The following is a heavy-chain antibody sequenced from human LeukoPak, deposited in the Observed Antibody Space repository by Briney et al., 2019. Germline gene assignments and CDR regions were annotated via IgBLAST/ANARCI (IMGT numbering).Heavy chain of an antibody. CDR1: GFTFSRHW. CDR2: IKDDGREK. Sequence: GGSLRLSCAASGFTFSRHWMSWVRQAPGKGLEWVANIKDDGREKKYVDSVKDRFTISRDNTKNSVYLQMSGLRVDDAAIYYCARDKEGGSNDHWGQGTLVTVSS. J-gene: IGHJ4*02. D-gene: IGHD2-15*01. CDR3: ARDKEGGSNDH. V-gene: IGHV3-7*01.